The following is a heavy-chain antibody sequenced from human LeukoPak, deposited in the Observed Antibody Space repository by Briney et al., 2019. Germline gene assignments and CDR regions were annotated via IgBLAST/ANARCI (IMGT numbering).Heavy chain of an antibody. CDR1: GYTFTGYY. V-gene: IGHV1-69*13. J-gene: IGHJ4*02. Sequence: SVKVSCKASGYTFTGYYMHWVRQAPGQGLECMGGIIPIFGTANYAQKFQGRITITADESTSTAYMEMNSLRSEDTAVYYCARDADIAATDYWGQGTLVTVSS. CDR3: ARDADIAATDY. D-gene: IGHD6-13*01. CDR2: IIPIFGTA.